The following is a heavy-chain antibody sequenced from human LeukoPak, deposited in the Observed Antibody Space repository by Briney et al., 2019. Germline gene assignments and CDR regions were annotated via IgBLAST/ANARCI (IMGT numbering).Heavy chain of an antibody. Sequence: GGSLRLSCAASGFTFSSYSMNWVRQAPGKGLEWVSSISSSSSYIYYADSVKGRFTISRGNAKNSLYLQMNSLRAEDTAVYYCARDARSGKNNYWGQGTLVTVSS. CDR2: ISSSSSYI. J-gene: IGHJ4*02. CDR1: GFTFSSYS. V-gene: IGHV3-21*01. D-gene: IGHD3-3*01. CDR3: ARDARSGKNNY.